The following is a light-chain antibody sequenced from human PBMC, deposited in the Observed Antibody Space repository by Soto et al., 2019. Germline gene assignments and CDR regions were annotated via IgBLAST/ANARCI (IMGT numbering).Light chain of an antibody. CDR1: QAINTY. CDR2: AAS. Sequence: DTQMTQSPSSLSASIGDRVTITCRASQAINTYLAWYQQKPGKVPRLLIYAASALQSGVPSRFSGSGSGTDFTLTISSLQPEDVATYYCQKYNSAPWTFGQGTKVEIK. V-gene: IGKV1-27*01. J-gene: IGKJ1*01. CDR3: QKYNSAPWT.